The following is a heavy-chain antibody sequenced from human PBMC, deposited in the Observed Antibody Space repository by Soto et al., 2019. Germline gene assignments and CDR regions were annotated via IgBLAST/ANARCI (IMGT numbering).Heavy chain of an antibody. CDR2: IYSGGNT. CDR3: ARDFPLSEYRFSGSYYYNH. D-gene: IGHD1-26*01. V-gene: IGHV3-53*01. Sequence: LRLSCAASGFSVSTNYMSWVRQAPGKGLEWVSVIYSGGNTFYTDSVKGRFIISRDIYKNTLFLQMNSLRAEDTAVYYCARDFPLSEYRFSGSYYYNHWGQGTLVTVSS. CDR1: GFSVSTNY. J-gene: IGHJ4*02.